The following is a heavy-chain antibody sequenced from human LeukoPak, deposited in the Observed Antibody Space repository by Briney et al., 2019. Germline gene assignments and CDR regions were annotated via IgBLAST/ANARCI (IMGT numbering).Heavy chain of an antibody. CDR1: GFTFSNAW. CDR2: IKSKTDGGTT. CDR3: TTDLAAIVVVPAAKDWFDP. J-gene: IGHJ5*02. Sequence: GGSLRLSCAASGFTFSNAWMSWVRQAPGEGLEWVGRIKSKTDGGTTDYAAPVKGRFTISRDDSKNTLYLQMNSLKTEDTAVYYCTTDLAAIVVVPAAKDWFDPWGQGTLVTVSS. V-gene: IGHV3-15*01. D-gene: IGHD2-2*01.